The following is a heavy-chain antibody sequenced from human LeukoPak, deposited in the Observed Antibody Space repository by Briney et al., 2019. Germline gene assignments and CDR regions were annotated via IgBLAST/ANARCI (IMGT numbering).Heavy chain of an antibody. D-gene: IGHD3-22*01. CDR2: IKSKTDGGTT. Sequence: GGSLRLSCAASGFTFSNAWMSWVRQAPGKGLEWVGRIKSKTDGGTTDYAAPVKGRFTISRDDSKNTLYQQMNSLKTEDTAVYYCTTGGYYLVYYYYYMDVWGKGTTVTVSS. V-gene: IGHV3-15*01. CDR3: TTGGYYLVYYYYYMDV. CDR1: GFTFSNAW. J-gene: IGHJ6*03.